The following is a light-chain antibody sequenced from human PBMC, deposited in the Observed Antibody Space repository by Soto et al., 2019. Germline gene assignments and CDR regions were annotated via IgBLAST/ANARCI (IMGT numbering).Light chain of an antibody. CDR1: QRVSSAY. Sequence: EIVLTQSPGTLSLSPGERATLSCRANQRVSSAYLAWYQQKPGQAPRLLISGASIRATGIPERFSGSGSGTDFTLTISRLEPEDSAVYYCQQYGSSPPYTFGQGTKLEIK. CDR2: GAS. J-gene: IGKJ2*01. V-gene: IGKV3-20*01. CDR3: QQYGSSPPYT.